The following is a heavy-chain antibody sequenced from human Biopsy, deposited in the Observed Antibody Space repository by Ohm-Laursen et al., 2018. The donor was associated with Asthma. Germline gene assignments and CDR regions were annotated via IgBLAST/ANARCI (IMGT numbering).Heavy chain of an antibody. V-gene: IGHV3-30*12. J-gene: IGHJ4*02. CDR2: IFFDGSNK. CDR1: GFTFSSYG. Sequence: RSLRLSCAASGFTFSSYGMDWVRQAPGKGLEWVAGIFFDGSNKYYADSVKGRFTISRDNSKDTLYLHMNSLRVEDTAVYYCARGLDYSGRSGFDYWGQGTLVTVSS. CDR3: ARGLDYSGRSGFDY. D-gene: IGHD3-10*01.